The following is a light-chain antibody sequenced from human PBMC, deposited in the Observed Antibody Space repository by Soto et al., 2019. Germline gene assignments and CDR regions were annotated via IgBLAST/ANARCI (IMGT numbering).Light chain of an antibody. CDR3: QSYDSSLSGFYV. Sequence: QSVLTQLPSVSGAPGQRVTISCTGSSSNLGAGYGVHWYQQLPGGAPRLLIYANSNRPSGVPDRFSGSRSGTSASLAITGLQAEDEADYSCQSYDSSLSGFYVFGTGTKVTVL. V-gene: IGLV1-40*01. J-gene: IGLJ1*01. CDR2: ANS. CDR1: SSNLGAGYG.